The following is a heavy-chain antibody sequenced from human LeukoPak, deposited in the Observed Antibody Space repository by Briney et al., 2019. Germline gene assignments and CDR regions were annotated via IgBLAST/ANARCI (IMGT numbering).Heavy chain of an antibody. V-gene: IGHV3-23*01. Sequence: GGSLRLSCAASGFSFSSNPMRRVRQAPGKGLEWVSAISAGGDTKYYADSVKGRFTISRDNSKNTLYLQMNSLRAEDTAVYYCAKVSGSSYYMDVWGKGTTVTVSS. CDR3: AKVSGSSYYMDV. CDR2: ISAGGDTK. CDR1: GFSFSSNP. J-gene: IGHJ6*03.